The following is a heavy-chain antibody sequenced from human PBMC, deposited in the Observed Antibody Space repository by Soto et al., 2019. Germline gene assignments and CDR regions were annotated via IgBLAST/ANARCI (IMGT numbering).Heavy chain of an antibody. CDR1: GFTFSSYA. Sequence: EVQLLESGGGLVQPGGSLRLSCAASGFTFSSYAMSWVRQAPGKGLEWVSGISDTDGSTYYADSVKGRFTTSRDNSKNTLELQMNSLRAEDTAVYFCAKVTVQVGWGQGTLVTVSS. V-gene: IGHV3-23*01. CDR2: ISDTDGST. CDR3: AKVTVQVG. D-gene: IGHD1-20*01. J-gene: IGHJ4*02.